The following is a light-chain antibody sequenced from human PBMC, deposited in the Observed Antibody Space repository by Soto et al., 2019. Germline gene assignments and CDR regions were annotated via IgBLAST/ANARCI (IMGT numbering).Light chain of an antibody. V-gene: IGKV1-5*01. CDR3: QHYNSDPWT. CDR2: DAS. J-gene: IGKJ1*01. CDR1: QTIRRW. Sequence: DIEMTQSPSTLSASVGDRVTITCRASQTIRRWLAWYQQRPGKAPKDLIYDASTLESGVPARFSGSGSETEFTLTISSLQPEDSATYYCQHYNSDPWTFGQGTKVEIK.